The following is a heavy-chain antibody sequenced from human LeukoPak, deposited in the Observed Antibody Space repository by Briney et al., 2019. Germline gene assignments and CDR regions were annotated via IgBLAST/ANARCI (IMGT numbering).Heavy chain of an antibody. Sequence: GGSLRLSCAASGFTFRSYAMSWVRQAPGKGLEWVSAISGSGSSTYYAGSVKGRFTISRDNSKNTLYLQMDSLRADDTAVYYCAKSPIVIVPAAIRRYYYYYMDVWGKGTTVTVSS. D-gene: IGHD2-2*02. V-gene: IGHV3-23*01. CDR1: GFTFRSYA. CDR2: ISGSGSST. J-gene: IGHJ6*03. CDR3: AKSPIVIVPAAIRRYYYYYMDV.